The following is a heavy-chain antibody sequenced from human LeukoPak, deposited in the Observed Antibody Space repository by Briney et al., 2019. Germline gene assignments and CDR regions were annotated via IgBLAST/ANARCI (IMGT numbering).Heavy chain of an antibody. J-gene: IGHJ5*02. CDR1: VFIFRGHA. CDR3: AKNIEGSSGWYH. D-gene: IGHD6-19*01. V-gene: IGHV3-23*01. Sequence: GGSQTLLCGAWVFIFRGHAMSWVRQAPGKGLEWVSALSGSSIDTIYADSVKGQFTSSRDNSKNTLYPQMKSLRVEDTAVYFCAKNIEGSSGWYHCGQRSLVTVSS. CDR2: LSGSSIDT.